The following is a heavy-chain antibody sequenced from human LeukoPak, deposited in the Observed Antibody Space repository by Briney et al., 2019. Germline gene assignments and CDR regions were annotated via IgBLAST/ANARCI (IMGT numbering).Heavy chain of an antibody. V-gene: IGHV3-21*01. Sequence: GGSLRLSCAASGFTFSSYSMNWVRQAPGKGLEWVSSISSSSSYIYYADSVKGRFTISRDNAKNSLYLQMNSLRAEDTAVYYCARERYGDYGSAFDIWGQGTMVTVSS. CDR3: ARERYGDYGSAFDI. CDR1: GFTFSSYS. D-gene: IGHD4-17*01. J-gene: IGHJ3*02. CDR2: ISSSSSYI.